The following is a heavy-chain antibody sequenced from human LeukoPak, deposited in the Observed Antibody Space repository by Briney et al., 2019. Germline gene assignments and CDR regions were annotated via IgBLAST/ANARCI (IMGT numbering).Heavy chain of an antibody. CDR1: GFPFSSYA. D-gene: IGHD3-9*01. Sequence: GGSLRLSCAASGFPFSSYAMSWVREAPGKGLEWVSAISGSGGSTYYADSVKGRFTISRDNSKNTLYLQMNSLRAEDTAVYYCSHYDILTGYVFDPWGQGTLVTVSS. CDR3: SHYDILTGYVFDP. V-gene: IGHV3-23*01. CDR2: ISGSGGST. J-gene: IGHJ5*02.